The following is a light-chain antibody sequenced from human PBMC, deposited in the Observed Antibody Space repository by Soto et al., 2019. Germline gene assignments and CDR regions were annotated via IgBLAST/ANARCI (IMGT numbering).Light chain of an antibody. CDR3: QQYGSFPYT. J-gene: IGKJ5*01. CDR2: GTF. V-gene: IGKV3-20*01. CDR1: QSLSSTD. Sequence: EIVLTQSPDTLSLSPGQRATLSCRASQSLSSTDLVWYQQKSGQPPRLVIHGTFIMASGIPAMFSGSGSETDFPLTISSLEPEDSAVYYCQQYGSFPYTFGRGTRLEI.